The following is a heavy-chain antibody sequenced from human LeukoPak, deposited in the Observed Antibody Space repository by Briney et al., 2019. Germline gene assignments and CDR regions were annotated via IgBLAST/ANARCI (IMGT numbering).Heavy chain of an antibody. CDR3: ARETLVGATFAFDI. Sequence: GGSLRLSCAASGFTFTSYAMRWVRRPPSKWLEWVAVISYDGSNKYYADSVNGRFTISRDNSKNTLYLQMNSLRAEDTAVYYCARETLVGATFAFDIWGQGTMVTVSS. CDR1: GFTFTSYA. V-gene: IGHV3-30*04. D-gene: IGHD1-26*01. CDR2: ISYDGSNK. J-gene: IGHJ3*02.